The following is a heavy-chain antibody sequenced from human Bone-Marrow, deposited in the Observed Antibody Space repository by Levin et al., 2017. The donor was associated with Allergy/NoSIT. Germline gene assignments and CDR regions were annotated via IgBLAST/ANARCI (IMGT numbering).Heavy chain of an antibody. CDR2: INHSGST. CDR1: GGSFRGYS. V-gene: IGHV4-34*01. D-gene: IGHD3-3*01. J-gene: IGHJ4*02. CDR3: ARGRGTIFGVVPFDY. Sequence: PSETLSLTCAVYGGSFRGYSWSWIRQPPGKGLEWMGEINHSGSTNYNPSLKSRVTISVDTSKNQFFLKLSSVTAADTAVYYCARGRGTIFGVVPFDYWGQGTLVTVSS.